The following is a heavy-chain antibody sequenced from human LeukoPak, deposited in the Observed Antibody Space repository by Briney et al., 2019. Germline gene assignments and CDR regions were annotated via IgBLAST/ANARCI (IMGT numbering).Heavy chain of an antibody. J-gene: IGHJ3*02. CDR2: IYYSGST. V-gene: IGHV4-39*07. Sequence: SETLSLTCTVSGGSISSSSYYWGWIRQPPGKGLEWIGGIYYSGSTYYNPSLKSRVTMSLDTSKNQFSLKLRSLTAADTAVYYCAGGLKRGIDAFDNWGQGTMVSVSS. CDR3: AGGLKRGIDAFDN. CDR1: GGSISSSSYY. D-gene: IGHD7-27*01.